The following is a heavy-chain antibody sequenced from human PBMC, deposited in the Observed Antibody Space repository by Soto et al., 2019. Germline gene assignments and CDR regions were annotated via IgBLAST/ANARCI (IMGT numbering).Heavy chain of an antibody. CDR3: ARGGRWLLLGGWAFDN. Sequence: QVQLVESGGGLVKPGGSLRLSCAASGFTFSDYYMSWIRHAPGKGLEWVSYISSSGSTIYYADSVKGRFTIARDNAKKSLYQQMNRLRAVDTAVYYCARGGRWLLLGGWAFDNWGQGTMVTVSS. CDR2: ISSSGSTI. CDR1: GFTFSDYY. J-gene: IGHJ3*02. V-gene: IGHV3-11*01. D-gene: IGHD5-12*01.